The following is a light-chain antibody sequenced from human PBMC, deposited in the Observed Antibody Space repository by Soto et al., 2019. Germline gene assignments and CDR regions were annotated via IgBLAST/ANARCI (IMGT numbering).Light chain of an antibody. J-gene: IGKJ4*01. CDR2: AAS. CDR1: QGISIY. CDR3: QQLNSYPLT. Sequence: DIQLTQSPSFLSASVGARVTISCRASQGISIYLPWYQQKPGKAPKLLIYAASTLQSGVPSRFSGSGSGTEFTLTISSLKPEDFATYYCQQLNSYPLTFGGGTKVDSK. V-gene: IGKV1-9*01.